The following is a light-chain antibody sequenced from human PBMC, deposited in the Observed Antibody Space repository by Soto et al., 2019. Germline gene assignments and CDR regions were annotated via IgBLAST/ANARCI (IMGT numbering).Light chain of an antibody. CDR2: AAS. Sequence: AIRMTQSPSSLSASTGDRVTITCRASQGISSYLAWYQQKPGKAPKLLIYAASTLQSGVPSRFSGSGSGPEFTLTISGLQSEDFATYYCQQYYSYPLFGPGTKVDIK. V-gene: IGKV1-8*01. CDR1: QGISSY. J-gene: IGKJ3*01. CDR3: QQYYSYPL.